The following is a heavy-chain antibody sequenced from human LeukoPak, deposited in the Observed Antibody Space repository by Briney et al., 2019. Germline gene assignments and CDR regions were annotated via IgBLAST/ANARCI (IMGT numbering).Heavy chain of an antibody. J-gene: IGHJ4*02. V-gene: IGHV4-39*07. CDR1: VGSISSSSYY. Sequence: SETLSLTCIVPVGSISSSSYYWGWIRQPPGKGLEWIGSIYYSGSIYYNPSLKSRVTISVDTSKNQFSLKLSSVTAADTAVYYCARDVYDFWSGYYLAYFDYWGQGTLVTVSS. D-gene: IGHD3-3*01. CDR3: ARDVYDFWSGYYLAYFDY. CDR2: IYYSGSI.